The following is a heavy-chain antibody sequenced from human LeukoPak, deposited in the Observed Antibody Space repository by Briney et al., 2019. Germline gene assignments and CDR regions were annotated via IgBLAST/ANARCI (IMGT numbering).Heavy chain of an antibody. CDR2: ISSGSTYM. CDR3: GRVGGRSKAAKGDAFDI. J-gene: IGHJ3*02. Sequence: PGGSLRLSCAASGFTFSSYSMSWVRQAPGKGLEWVSSISSGSTYMYYADSVKGRFTISRDNAQNSMYLQMNSLRAEDTAVYYCGRVGGRSKAAKGDAFDIWGQGTMVVVSS. D-gene: IGHD6-6*01. CDR1: GFTFSSYS. V-gene: IGHV3-21*01.